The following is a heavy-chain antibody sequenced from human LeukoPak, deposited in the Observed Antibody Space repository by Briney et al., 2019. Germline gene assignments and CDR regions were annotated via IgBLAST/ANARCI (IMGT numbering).Heavy chain of an antibody. CDR1: GYTFTGYY. J-gene: IGHJ4*02. CDR3: ARDLAMTTVTTQVG. V-gene: IGHV1-18*04. D-gene: IGHD4-17*01. CDR2: ISAYNGNT. Sequence: ASVKVSCKASGYTFTGYYMYWVRQAPGQGLEWMGWISAYNGNTNYAQKLQGRVTMTTDTSTSTAYMELRSLRSDDTAVYYCARDLAMTTVTTQVGWGQGTLVTVSS.